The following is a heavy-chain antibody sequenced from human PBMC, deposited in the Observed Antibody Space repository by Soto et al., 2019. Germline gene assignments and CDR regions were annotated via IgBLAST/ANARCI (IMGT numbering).Heavy chain of an antibody. J-gene: IGHJ4*02. D-gene: IGHD3-22*01. V-gene: IGHV4-39*01. CDR1: GGSISSSSYY. CDR2: IYYSGST. CDR3: ARHEDYDSSEIDY. Sequence: SETLSLTCTVSGGSISSSSYYWGWIRQPPGKGLEWIGSIYYSGSTYYNPSPKSRVTISVDTSKNQFSLKLSSVTAADTAVYYCARHEDYDSSEIDYWGQGTLVTVSS.